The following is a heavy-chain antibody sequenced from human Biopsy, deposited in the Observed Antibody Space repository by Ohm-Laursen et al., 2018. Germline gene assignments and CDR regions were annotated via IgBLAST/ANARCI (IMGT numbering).Heavy chain of an antibody. J-gene: IGHJ6*02. Sequence: ASVKVSCKASGYSFTKYYINWVRQAPGQGLEWMGIINPTGGTTSYAEKFQGRVTLTRDTSTGTVYLELNSLIYEDTALYYCARDETGSSVFGPYYYGMDVWGQGATVTVSS. CDR3: ARDETGSSVFGPYYYGMDV. V-gene: IGHV1-46*01. CDR2: INPTGGTT. CDR1: GYSFTKYY. D-gene: IGHD3-9*01.